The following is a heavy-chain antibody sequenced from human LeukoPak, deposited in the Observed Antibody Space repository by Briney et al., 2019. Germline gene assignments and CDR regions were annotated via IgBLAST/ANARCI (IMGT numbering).Heavy chain of an antibody. V-gene: IGHV3-21*01. D-gene: IGHD6-13*01. CDR1: GFTFSSYS. J-gene: IGHJ4*02. CDR3: ARALFLYSSSGPKMFDY. Sequence: PGGSLRLSCAASGFTFSSYSMNWVRQAPGKGLEWVSSISSSSSYIYYADSVKGRFTISRDNAKNSLYLQMNSLRAEDTAVYYCARALFLYSSSGPKMFDYWGQGTLVTVSS. CDR2: ISSSSSYI.